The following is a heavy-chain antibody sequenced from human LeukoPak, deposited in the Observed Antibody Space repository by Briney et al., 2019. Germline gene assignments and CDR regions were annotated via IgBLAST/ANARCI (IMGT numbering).Heavy chain of an antibody. CDR2: IWDDGSNK. V-gene: IGHV3-33*01. Sequence: GGSLRLSCAASGFTFSSYGMHWVRQAPGKGLEWVAVIWDDGSNKYYADSVQGRFTISRDNSKNTLYLQMNSLRAEDTAVYYCAATPPYGSGSYYNYWGQGTLVTVSS. CDR1: GFTFSSYG. CDR3: AATPPYGSGSYYNY. J-gene: IGHJ4*02. D-gene: IGHD3-10*01.